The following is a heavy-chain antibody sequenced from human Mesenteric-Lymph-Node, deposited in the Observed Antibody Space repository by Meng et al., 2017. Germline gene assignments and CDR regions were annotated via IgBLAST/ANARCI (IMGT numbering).Heavy chain of an antibody. V-gene: IGHV3-33*01. CDR1: GFTFSIYG. J-gene: IGHJ4*02. CDR3: ARGEMVRGLDY. CDR2: IWYDGSNK. Sequence: QVQLVESGGGVVQPGRSLRLSCAASGFTFSIYGMHWVRQAPGKGLEWVAVIWYDGSNKYYADSVKGRFTISRDNSKNTLYLQMNSLRAEDTAVYYCARGEMVRGLDYWGQGTLVTVSS. D-gene: IGHD3-10*01.